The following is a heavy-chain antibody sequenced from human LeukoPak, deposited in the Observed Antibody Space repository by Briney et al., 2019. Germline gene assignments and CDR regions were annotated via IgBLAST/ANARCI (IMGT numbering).Heavy chain of an antibody. V-gene: IGHV3-15*01. CDR1: GFTFSNAW. CDR3: TTDRNSGSLFDY. Sequence: GGSLRLSCAASGFTFSNAWMSWVRQAPGKGLEWVGRIKSKTDGGTTDYAAPVKGRFTISRDDSKNTLYLQMNSLKTEDTAVYYCTTDRNSGSLFDYWGQGTLVTVSS. CDR2: IKSKTDGGTT. D-gene: IGHD1-26*01. J-gene: IGHJ4*02.